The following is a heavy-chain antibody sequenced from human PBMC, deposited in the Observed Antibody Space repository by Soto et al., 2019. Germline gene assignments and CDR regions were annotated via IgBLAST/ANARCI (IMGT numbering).Heavy chain of an antibody. CDR3: VHRRNLLTFGY. Sequence: SGPTLVNPTQTLTLTCTFSGFSLSTTGVGVGWIRQPPGKALEWLALIYWNDDKRYSPSLKSRLTITKDTSKNQVVLTLTDMDPVDPATYYCVHRRNLLTFGYWGKGALVTVSS. D-gene: IGHD1-26*01. J-gene: IGHJ4*02. V-gene: IGHV2-5*01. CDR2: IYWNDDK. CDR1: GFSLSTTGVG.